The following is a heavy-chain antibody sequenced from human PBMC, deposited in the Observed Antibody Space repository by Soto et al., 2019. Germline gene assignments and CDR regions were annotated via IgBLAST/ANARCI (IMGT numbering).Heavy chain of an antibody. D-gene: IGHD2-8*01. CDR2: ISTYNGNT. J-gene: IGHJ6*02. Sequence: QVQLVQSGAEVKKPGASVKVSCKASGYTFTTYDISWVRQAPGQWLEWMGRISTYNGNTNYPQSLQGRLTMTTDTSTSTAYMELRSLRSDDTAVYYCARDPYNVLMVNAPNLYGMDVWGQGTTVTVSS. CDR3: ARDPYNVLMVNAPNLYGMDV. CDR1: GYTFTTYD. V-gene: IGHV1-18*01.